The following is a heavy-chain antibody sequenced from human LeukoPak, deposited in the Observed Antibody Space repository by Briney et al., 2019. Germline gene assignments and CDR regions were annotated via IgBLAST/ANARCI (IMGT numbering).Heavy chain of an antibody. CDR1: GYTFTGYY. CDR2: INPNSGGT. Sequence: GASVKVSCKASGYTFTGYYMHWVRQAPGQGLEWMGWINPNSGGTNYVQKFQGRVTMTRDTSISTAYMELSRLRSDDTAVYYCARVSPNMGFGEPNNDWGQGTLVTVSS. D-gene: IGHD3-10*01. CDR3: ARVSPNMGFGEPNND. V-gene: IGHV1-2*02. J-gene: IGHJ4*02.